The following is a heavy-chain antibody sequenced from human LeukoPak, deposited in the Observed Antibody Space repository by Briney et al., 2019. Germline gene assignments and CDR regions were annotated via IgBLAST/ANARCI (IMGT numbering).Heavy chain of an antibody. D-gene: IGHD3-22*01. J-gene: IGHJ3*02. Sequence: SETLSLTCTVSGGSIGSHYWSWIRQPPGEGLEWIGYIYYSGTTSYNPSLKSRVTISVDTSKNQFSLKLSSVTAADTAVYYCARDYYDSRGEAFDIWGLGTMVTVSS. CDR1: GGSIGSHY. V-gene: IGHV4-59*11. CDR3: ARDYYDSRGEAFDI. CDR2: IYYSGTT.